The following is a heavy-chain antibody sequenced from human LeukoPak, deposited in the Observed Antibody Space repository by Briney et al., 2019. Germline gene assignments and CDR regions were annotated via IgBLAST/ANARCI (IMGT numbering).Heavy chain of an antibody. CDR1: GFTFSSYA. J-gene: IGHJ4*02. CDR3: ARSGGGIAARPFDY. Sequence: PGGSLRLSCAASGFTFSSYAMHWVRQAPGKGLEWVAVISYDGSNKYYADSVKGRFTISRDNSKNTLYLQMNSLGAEDTAVYYCARSGGGIAARPFDYWGQGTLVTVSS. D-gene: IGHD6-6*01. V-gene: IGHV3-30-3*01. CDR2: ISYDGSNK.